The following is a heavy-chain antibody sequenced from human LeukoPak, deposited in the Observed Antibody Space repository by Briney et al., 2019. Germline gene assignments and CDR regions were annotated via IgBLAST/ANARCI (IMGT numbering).Heavy chain of an antibody. CDR3: ARDGVTIFGVVDNWFDP. J-gene: IGHJ5*02. Sequence: GGSLRLSCAASGFTFSDYYMSWIRQAPGKGPEWVSYISSSGSTIYYADSVKGRFTISRDNAKNSLYLQMNSLRAEDTAVYYCARDGVTIFGVVDNWFDPWGQGTLATVSS. V-gene: IGHV3-11*01. D-gene: IGHD3-3*01. CDR1: GFTFSDYY. CDR2: ISSSGSTI.